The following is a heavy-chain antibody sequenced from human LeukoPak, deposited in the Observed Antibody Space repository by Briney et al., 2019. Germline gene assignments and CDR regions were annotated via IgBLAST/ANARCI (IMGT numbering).Heavy chain of an antibody. CDR1: GFTFSGYL. D-gene: IGHD3-22*01. CDR2: IKQDGNEK. Sequence: GGSLRLSCAASGFTFSGYLMNWVRQVPGKGLEWVANIKQDGNEKNFVDSVKGRFTVSRDNAKNSLFLQMNSLRAEDTAVYYCAKADYYDSSSGEDYWGQGTLVTVSS. CDR3: AKADYYDSSSGEDY. V-gene: IGHV3-7*03. J-gene: IGHJ4*02.